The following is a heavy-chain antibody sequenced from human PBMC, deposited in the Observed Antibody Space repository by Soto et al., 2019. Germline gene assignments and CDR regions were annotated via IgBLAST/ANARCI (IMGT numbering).Heavy chain of an antibody. D-gene: IGHD1-26*01. CDR3: AKDILPNRGPVGRTNYYYYGMDV. CDR1: GFTFDDYT. J-gene: IGHJ6*02. CDR2: ISWDGGST. V-gene: IGHV3-43*01. Sequence: GGSLRLSCAASGFTFDDYTMHWVRQAPGKGLEWVSLISWDGGSTYYADSVKGRFTISRDNSKNSLYLQMNSLRTEDTALYYCAKDILPNRGPVGRTNYYYYGMDVWGQGTTVTVSS.